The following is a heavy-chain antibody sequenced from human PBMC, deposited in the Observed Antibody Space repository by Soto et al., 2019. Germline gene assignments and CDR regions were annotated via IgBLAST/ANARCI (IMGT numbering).Heavy chain of an antibody. V-gene: IGHV3-48*02. CDR2: ISSSSSTI. Sequence: GGSLRLSCAASGFTFSSYSMNWVRQAPGKGLEWVSYISSSSSTIYYADSVKGRFTISRDNAKNSLYLQMNSLRDEDTAVYYCARDRQTQWLVRVRIMNYGMDVWGQGTTVTVSS. J-gene: IGHJ6*02. CDR3: ARDRQTQWLVRVRIMNYGMDV. D-gene: IGHD6-19*01. CDR1: GFTFSSYS.